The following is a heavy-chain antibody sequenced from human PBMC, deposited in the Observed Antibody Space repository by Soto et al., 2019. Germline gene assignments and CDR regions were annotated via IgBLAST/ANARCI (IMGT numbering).Heavy chain of an antibody. CDR1: GFTFSSYA. D-gene: IGHD5-12*01. CDR2: VRYDGSDE. J-gene: IGHJ4*02. V-gene: IGHV3-30*04. CDR3: VRVPDAHGYAALGFDY. Sequence: PGGSLRLSCAASGFTFSSYAMHWVRQAPGRGLEWVALVRYDGSDEYYADSVKGRFTISRDNSKNTLFLQMNSLRDEDTAVYYCVRVPDAHGYAALGFDYWGKGTLVTVSS.